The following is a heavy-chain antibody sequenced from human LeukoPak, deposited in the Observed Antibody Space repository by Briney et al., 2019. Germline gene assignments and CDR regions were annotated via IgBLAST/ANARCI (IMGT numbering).Heavy chain of an antibody. CDR1: GFTFGDYA. J-gene: IGHJ4*02. Sequence: PGRSLSLSCTASGFTFGDYAMTWVRQAPGKGLEWVGFIASETYGGTAEYAASVKGRFIISRDDSKSIAYLQMNSLKTEDTAVYYCTRDQTPYYWGQGTLVTVSS. CDR2: IASETYGGTA. V-gene: IGHV3-49*04. CDR3: TRDQTPYY.